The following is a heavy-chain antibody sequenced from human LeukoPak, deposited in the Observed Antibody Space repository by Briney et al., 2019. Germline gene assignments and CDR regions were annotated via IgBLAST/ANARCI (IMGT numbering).Heavy chain of an antibody. V-gene: IGHV4-61*02. Sequence: SETLSLTCTVSGGSISSGSYYWSWIRQPAGKGLEWIGRIYTSGSTNYNPSLKSRVTISVDTSKNQFSLKLSSVTAADTAVYYCARDVGYCSSTSCYSFDYWGQGTLVTVSS. CDR1: GGSISSGSYY. J-gene: IGHJ4*02. CDR2: IYTSGST. CDR3: ARDVGYCSSTSCYSFDY. D-gene: IGHD2-2*01.